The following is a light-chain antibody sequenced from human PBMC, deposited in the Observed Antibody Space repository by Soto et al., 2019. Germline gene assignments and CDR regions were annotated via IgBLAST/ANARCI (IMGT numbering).Light chain of an antibody. CDR2: AAS. Sequence: DIHLTQSPSSLSASPGYRFPITCRASQGISSYLAWYQQSPGRAPKLLIYAASTLQSGVPSRFSGSGSGTESTLTISSLQPEDFATYYCQQLNTFPITFGRGTRLEIK. V-gene: IGKV1-9*01. CDR3: QQLNTFPIT. CDR1: QGISSY. J-gene: IGKJ5*01.